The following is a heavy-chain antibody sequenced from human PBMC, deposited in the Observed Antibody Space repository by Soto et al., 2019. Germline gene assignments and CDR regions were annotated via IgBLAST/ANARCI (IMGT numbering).Heavy chain of an antibody. Sequence: SVKVSWKASGGGFSSYAISWVRQAPGQGLEWMGGIIPIFGTANYAQKFQGRVTITADESTSTAYMELSSLRSEDTAVYYCARDWAYCGGDCYSGHVNDDAFDIWGQGTMVTVSS. D-gene: IGHD2-21*02. CDR1: GGGFSSYA. CDR2: IIPIFGTA. CDR3: ARDWAYCGGDCYSGHVNDDAFDI. J-gene: IGHJ3*02. V-gene: IGHV1-69*13.